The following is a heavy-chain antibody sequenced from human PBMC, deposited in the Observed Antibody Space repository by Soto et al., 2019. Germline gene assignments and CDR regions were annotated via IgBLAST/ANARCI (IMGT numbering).Heavy chain of an antibody. CDR2: ISTNGGST. CDR3: AKGRSYYYYYGVDV. CDR1: GFTFSSYA. J-gene: IGHJ6*02. Sequence: GGSLRLSCSASGFTFSSYAMHWVRQAPGKGLEYVSSISTNGGSTHYADSVKGRFTISRDNSKNTQYLQMNSLRAEDTALYYCAKGRSYYYYYGVDVWGQGTTVTVSS. V-gene: IGHV3-64*04.